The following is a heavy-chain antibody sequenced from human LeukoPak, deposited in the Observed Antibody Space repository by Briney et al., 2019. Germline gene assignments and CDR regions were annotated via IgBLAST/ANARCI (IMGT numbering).Heavy chain of an antibody. Sequence: HPSETLSLTCTVSGGSISSYYWSWIRQPAGKGLEWIGRIYTSGSTNYNPSLKSRVTMSVDTSKNQFSLELSSVTAADTAVYYCARDRHPYIYFDYWGQGTLVTVSS. D-gene: IGHD2-2*02. CDR1: GGSISSYY. J-gene: IGHJ4*02. CDR3: ARDRHPYIYFDY. V-gene: IGHV4-4*07. CDR2: IYTSGST.